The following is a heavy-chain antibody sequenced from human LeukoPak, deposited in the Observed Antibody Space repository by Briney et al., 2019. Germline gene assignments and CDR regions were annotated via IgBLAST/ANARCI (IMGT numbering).Heavy chain of an antibody. CDR2: IIPIFGTA. CDR1: GGTFSSYA. Sequence: ASVKVSCKASGGTFSSYAISWVRQAPGQGLEWMGGIIPIFGTANYAQKFQGRVTITADESTSTAYMELSSLRSEDTAVYYCAREQWLVQRDAFDIWGQGTMVTVSS. D-gene: IGHD6-19*01. CDR3: AREQWLVQRDAFDI. J-gene: IGHJ3*02. V-gene: IGHV1-69*13.